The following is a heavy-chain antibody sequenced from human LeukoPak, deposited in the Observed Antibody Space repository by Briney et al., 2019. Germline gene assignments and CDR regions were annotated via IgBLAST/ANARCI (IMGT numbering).Heavy chain of an antibody. Sequence: SETLSLTCTVSGGSISSYYWSWIRQPPGKGLEWIGYIYYSGSTNYNPSLKSRVTISVDTSKNQFSLKLSSVTAADTAVYYCARLPYYYHSSGYRDYWGQGTLVTVSS. D-gene: IGHD3-22*01. CDR3: ARLPYYYHSSGYRDY. V-gene: IGHV4-59*08. CDR2: IYYSGST. CDR1: GGSISSYY. J-gene: IGHJ4*02.